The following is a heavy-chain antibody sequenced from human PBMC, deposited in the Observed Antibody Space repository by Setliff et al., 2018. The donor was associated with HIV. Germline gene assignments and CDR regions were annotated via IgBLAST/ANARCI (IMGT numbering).Heavy chain of an antibody. Sequence: PSETLSLTCTVSGGSFSTYYWSWIRQPAGEGLEYIGRVHSTGTTIYNPSPKSRVTMSVDTSKNQLSLKLRSVTAADTAVYYCARARITMTGGRLEPYAFDRWGQGTKVTVSS. CDR1: GGSFSTYY. CDR2: VHSTGTT. D-gene: IGHD3-22*01. CDR3: ARARITMTGGRLEPYAFDR. J-gene: IGHJ3*01. V-gene: IGHV4-4*07.